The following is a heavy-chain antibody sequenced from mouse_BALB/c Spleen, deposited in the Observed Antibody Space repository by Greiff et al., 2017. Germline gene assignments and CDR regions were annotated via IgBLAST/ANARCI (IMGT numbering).Heavy chain of an antibody. Sequence: DVMLVESGGGLVQPGGSLKLSCAASGFTFSSYTMSWVRQTPEKRLEWVAYISNGGGSTYYPDTVKGRFTISRDNAKNTLYLQMSSLKSEDTAMYYCARHGNYAWFAYWGQGTLVTVSA. J-gene: IGHJ3*01. CDR3: ARHGNYAWFAY. D-gene: IGHD2-1*01. CDR1: GFTFSSYT. CDR2: ISNGGGST. V-gene: IGHV5-12-2*01.